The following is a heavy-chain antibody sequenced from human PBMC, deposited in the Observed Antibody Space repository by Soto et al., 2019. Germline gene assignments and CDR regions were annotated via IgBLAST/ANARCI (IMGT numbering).Heavy chain of an antibody. CDR1: GGSISXXAYS. CDR2: IYYSGST. J-gene: IGHJ5*02. V-gene: IGHV4-31*11. CDR3: ARSVFP. Sequence: TXSLXXAVSGGSISXXAYSWSWIRQPPGKGLEWIGYIYYSGSTYSNPSLKSRVTISVDTSKNQFSLKLSSVTAADTAVYYCARSVFPWGQGTLVTVSS.